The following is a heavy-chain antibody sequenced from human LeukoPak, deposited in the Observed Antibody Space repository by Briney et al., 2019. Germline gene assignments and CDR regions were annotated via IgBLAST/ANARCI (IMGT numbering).Heavy chain of an antibody. V-gene: IGHV3-53*01. CDR3: ATNPVYCGGDCYHTFQH. D-gene: IGHD2-21*02. CDR2: IYSGGST. J-gene: IGHJ1*01. CDR1: GFTVSSNY. Sequence: GGSLRLSCAASGFTVSSNYMSWVRQAPGKGLEWVSVIYSGGSTYYADSVKGRFTISRDNSKNTLYLQMNSLRAEDTAVYYCATNPVYCGGDCYHTFQHWGQGTLVTVSS.